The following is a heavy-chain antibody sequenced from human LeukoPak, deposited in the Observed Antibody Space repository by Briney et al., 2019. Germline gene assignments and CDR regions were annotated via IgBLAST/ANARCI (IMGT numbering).Heavy chain of an antibody. CDR3: AREYDSSGYYQNYYYYYMDV. CDR1: GGSISSHY. D-gene: IGHD3-22*01. V-gene: IGHV4-59*11. J-gene: IGHJ6*03. CDR2: IYYSGRT. Sequence: SPSETLSLTCTVSGGSISSHYWSWIRQPPGKGLEWIGYIYYSGRTSYNPSLKSRVTISIDTSKNQFSLKLSSVTAADTAVYYCAREYDSSGYYQNYYYYYMDVWGKGTTVTVSS.